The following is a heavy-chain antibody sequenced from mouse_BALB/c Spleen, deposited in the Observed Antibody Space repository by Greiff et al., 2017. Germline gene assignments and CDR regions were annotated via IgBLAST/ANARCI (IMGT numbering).Heavy chain of an antibody. J-gene: IGHJ4*01. V-gene: IGHV5-4*02. D-gene: IGHD1-2*01. CDR3: ARGGRVSLDAMDY. CDR2: ISDGGSYT. Sequence: EVKVVESGGGLVKPGGSLKLSCAASGFTFSDYYMYWVRQTPEKRLGWVATISDGGSYTYYPDSVKGRFTISRDNAKNNLYLQMSSLKSEDTAMYYCARGGRVSLDAMDYWGQGTSVTVSS. CDR1: GFTFSDYY.